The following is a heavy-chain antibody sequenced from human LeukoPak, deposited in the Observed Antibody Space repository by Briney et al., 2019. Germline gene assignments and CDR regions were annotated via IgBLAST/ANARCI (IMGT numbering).Heavy chain of an antibody. J-gene: IGHJ4*02. CDR3: ASASVVNMITFGGVIPRQGFDY. V-gene: IGHV1-24*01. CDR1: GYTLTELS. D-gene: IGHD3-16*02. CDR2: FDPEDGET. Sequence: ASVKVSYKVSGYTLTELSMHWVRQAPGKGLEWMGGFDPEDGETTYAQKFQGRVTMTEDTSTDTAYMELSSLRSEDTAVYYCASASVVNMITFGGVIPRQGFDYWGQGTLVTVSS.